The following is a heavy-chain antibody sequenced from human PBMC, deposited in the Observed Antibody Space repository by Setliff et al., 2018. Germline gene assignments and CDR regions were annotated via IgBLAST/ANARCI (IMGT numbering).Heavy chain of an antibody. D-gene: IGHD3-3*01. J-gene: IGHJ6*03. Sequence: SETLSLTCTVSGDSISGAKYYWSWIRQSAGKGLECIGRIYTDGSTKYNPSLNSRVALSIDTAKNQISLRLSSVTAADTAVYFCARVTGFSYMDVWGKGTTVTVSS. CDR3: ARVTGFSYMDV. V-gene: IGHV4-61*02. CDR2: IYTDGST. CDR1: GDSISGAKYY.